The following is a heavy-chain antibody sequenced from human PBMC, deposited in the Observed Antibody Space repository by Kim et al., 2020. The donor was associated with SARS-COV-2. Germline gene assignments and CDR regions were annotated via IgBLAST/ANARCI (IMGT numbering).Heavy chain of an antibody. V-gene: IGHV3-30*04. Sequence: GGSLRLSCAASGFTFSSYAMHWVRQAPGKGLEWVAVISYDGSNKYYADSVKGRFTISRDNSKNTQYLQMNSLRAEDTAVYYCARDPRPAVARSTGYYYGMDVWGQGTTVTVSS. CDR2: ISYDGSNK. CDR3: ARDPRPAVARSTGYYYGMDV. J-gene: IGHJ6*02. D-gene: IGHD6-19*01. CDR1: GFTFSSYA.